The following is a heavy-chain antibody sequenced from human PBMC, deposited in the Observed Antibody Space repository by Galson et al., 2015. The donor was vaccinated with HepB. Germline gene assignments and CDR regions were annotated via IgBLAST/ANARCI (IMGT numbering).Heavy chain of an antibody. J-gene: IGHJ5*02. CDR3: ARDLEVRGVNWFDP. Sequence: SVKVSCKASGYTFTSYAMNWVRQAPGQGLEWMGWINTNTGNPTYALGFTGRFVFSLDTSVSTAYLQISSLRAEDTAVYYCARDLEVRGVNWFDPWGQGTLVTVSS. CDR2: INTNTGNP. D-gene: IGHD3-10*01. CDR1: GYTFTSYA. V-gene: IGHV7-4-1*02.